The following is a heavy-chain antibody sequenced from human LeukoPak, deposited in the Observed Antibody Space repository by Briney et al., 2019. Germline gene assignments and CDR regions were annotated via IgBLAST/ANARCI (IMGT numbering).Heavy chain of an antibody. J-gene: IGHJ5*02. D-gene: IGHD6-13*01. V-gene: IGHV4-4*02. CDR2: IYHSGST. Sequence: PSGTLSLTCAVSGGSISSSNWWSWVRQPPGKGLEWIGSIYHSGSTYYNPSLKSRVTISVDTSKNQFSLKLSSVTAADTAVYYCARDSSSWSKRGYNWFDPWGQGTLVTVSS. CDR1: GGSISSSNW. CDR3: ARDSSSWSKRGYNWFDP.